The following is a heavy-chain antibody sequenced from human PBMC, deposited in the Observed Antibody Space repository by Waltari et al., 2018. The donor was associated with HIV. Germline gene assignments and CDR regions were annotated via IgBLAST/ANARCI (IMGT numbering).Heavy chain of an antibody. CDR3: ARRGNYRAAEYNYFGP. CDR1: GGFFRSSDYY. V-gene: IGHV4-39*01. Sequence: QLQLQESGPGVVEPLETLSLTCNVDGGFFRSSDYYWDWIRQSPGKGLEWIGNIQYGGNTIYNPSLESRVSMSIDTSRGQFSLTLKDVPAADTAVYFCARRGNYRAAEYNYFGPWGQGIQVIVSS. CDR2: IQYGGNT. J-gene: IGHJ5*02. D-gene: IGHD1-7*01.